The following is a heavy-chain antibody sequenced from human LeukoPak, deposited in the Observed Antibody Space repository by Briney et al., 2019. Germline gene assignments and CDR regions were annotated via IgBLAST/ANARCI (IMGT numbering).Heavy chain of an antibody. V-gene: IGHV3-53*01. CDR2: LHSDGST. CDR3: AKGSVLLWFGELFSPNYYYGMDV. D-gene: IGHD3-10*01. CDR1: GFTVSSNY. J-gene: IGHJ6*02. Sequence: PGGSLRLSCAASGFTVSSNYMNWVRQAPGKGLEWVSVLHSDGSTYYADSVKGRFTISRDNSKNTLYLQMNSLRAEDTAVYYCAKGSVLLWFGELFSPNYYYGMDVWGQGTTVTVSS.